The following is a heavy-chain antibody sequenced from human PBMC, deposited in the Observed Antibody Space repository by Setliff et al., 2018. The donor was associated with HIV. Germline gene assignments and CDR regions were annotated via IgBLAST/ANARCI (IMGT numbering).Heavy chain of an antibody. Sequence: PSETLSLTCTVSGYSISSGYYWGWIRQPPGKGLEWIASIYHSGSTYSSPSLKSRVTISVDRSKNQFSLGLSSVTAADTAVYHCARVSFWAFDIWGQGSMVTVSS. CDR1: GYSISSGYY. CDR2: IYHSGST. D-gene: IGHD3-3*01. J-gene: IGHJ3*02. CDR3: ARVSFWAFDI. V-gene: IGHV4-38-2*02.